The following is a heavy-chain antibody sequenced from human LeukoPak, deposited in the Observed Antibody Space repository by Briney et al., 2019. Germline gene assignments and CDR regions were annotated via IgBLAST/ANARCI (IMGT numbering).Heavy chain of an antibody. J-gene: IGHJ4*02. CDR2: INPNSGGT. D-gene: IGHD3-22*01. Sequence: ASVKVSCKASGYTFTGDYMHWVRQAPGQGLEWMGWINPNSGGTNYAQKFQGRVTMTRDTSISTAYMELSRLRSDDTAVYYCARDFTPYYYDSSGYPFDYWGQGTLVTVSS. CDR1: GYTFTGDY. CDR3: ARDFTPYYYDSSGYPFDY. V-gene: IGHV1-2*02.